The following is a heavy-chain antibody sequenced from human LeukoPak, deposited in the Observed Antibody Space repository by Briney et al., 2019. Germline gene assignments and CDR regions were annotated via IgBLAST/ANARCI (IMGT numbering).Heavy chain of an antibody. J-gene: IGHJ6*02. CDR2: INPSGGST. D-gene: IGHD2-2*01. CDR1: GYTFTSYY. Sequence: ASVKVSCKSSGYTFTSYYMHWERQAPGQGLEWMGIINPSGGSTSYAQKFQGRVTMTRDTSTSTVYMELSSLRSEDTAVYYCARGDCSSTSCPNYYYYGMDVWGQGTTVTVFS. V-gene: IGHV1-46*01. CDR3: ARGDCSSTSCPNYYYYGMDV.